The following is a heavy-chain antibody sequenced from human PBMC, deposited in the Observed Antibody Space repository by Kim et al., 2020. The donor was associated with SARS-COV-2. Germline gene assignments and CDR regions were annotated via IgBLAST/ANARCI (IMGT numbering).Heavy chain of an antibody. J-gene: IGHJ2*01. Sequence: LKSRVTISVDTSKNQFSLKLSSVTAADTAVYYCASHRTPYGDRAYWYFDLWGRGTLVTVSS. V-gene: IGHV4-39*01. D-gene: IGHD4-17*01. CDR3: ASHRTPYGDRAYWYFDL.